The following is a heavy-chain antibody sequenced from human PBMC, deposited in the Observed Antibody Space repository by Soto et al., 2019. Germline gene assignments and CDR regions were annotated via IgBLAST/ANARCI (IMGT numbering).Heavy chain of an antibody. CDR3: AKDKAYVWGSYRFALDY. J-gene: IGHJ4*02. CDR1: GFTFSSYA. Sequence: EVQLLESGGGLVQPGGSLRLSCAASGFTFSSYAMSWVRQAPGKGLEWVSAISGSGGSKYYADSVKGRFTISRDNSKNTLYLQMNSLRAEDTAVYYCAKDKAYVWGSYRFALDYWGQGTLVTVSS. V-gene: IGHV3-23*01. CDR2: ISGSGGSK. D-gene: IGHD3-16*02.